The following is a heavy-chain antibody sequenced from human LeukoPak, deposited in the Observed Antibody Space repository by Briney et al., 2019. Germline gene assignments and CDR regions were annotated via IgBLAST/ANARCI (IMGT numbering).Heavy chain of an antibody. CDR3: ARWSEAAAFDY. Sequence: PSETLSLTCTVSGGSISSGGYYWSWIRQHPGKGLEWIGYIYYSGSTYYNPSLKSRVTISVDTSKNQFSLKLSSVTAADMAVYYCARWSEAAAFDYWGQGTLVTVSS. V-gene: IGHV4-31*03. D-gene: IGHD6-19*01. J-gene: IGHJ4*02. CDR2: IYYSGST. CDR1: GGSISSGGYY.